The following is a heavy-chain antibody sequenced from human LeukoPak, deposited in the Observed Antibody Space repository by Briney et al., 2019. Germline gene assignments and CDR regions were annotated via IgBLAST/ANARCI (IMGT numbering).Heavy chain of an antibody. V-gene: IGHV4-4*07. CDR1: GGSISSYY. CDR3: ARGSSNWYSYYFDY. J-gene: IGHJ4*02. Sequence: PSETLSLTCTVSGGSISSYYWSWIRQPAGKGLEWIGRIYTSGSTSYNPSLKSRVTISVETSKNQFSLKLSSVTAADTAVYYCARGSSNWYSYYFDYWGQGTLVTVSS. CDR2: IYTSGST. D-gene: IGHD6-13*01.